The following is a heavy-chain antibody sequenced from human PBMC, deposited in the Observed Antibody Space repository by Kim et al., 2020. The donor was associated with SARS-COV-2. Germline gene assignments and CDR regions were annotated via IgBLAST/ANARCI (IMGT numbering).Heavy chain of an antibody. Sequence: SETLSLTCTVSGASMTHYYWSWIRQSQEKGLEWLGYIYYLGNTTYNPSLKSRVSMSIETSKSQFSLQVTSVTAADRAIYYCARHAGASFDTWGQGVLVT. D-gene: IGHD3-10*01. CDR1: GASMTHYY. J-gene: IGHJ4*02. CDR3: ARHAGASFDT. CDR2: IYYLGNT. V-gene: IGHV4-59*08.